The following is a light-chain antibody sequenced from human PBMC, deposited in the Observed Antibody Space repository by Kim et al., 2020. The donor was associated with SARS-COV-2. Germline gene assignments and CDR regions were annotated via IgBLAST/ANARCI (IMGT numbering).Light chain of an antibody. CDR3: NTRDSSGNHHWV. V-gene: IGLV3-19*01. J-gene: IGLJ3*02. CDR1: RLRSNN. Sequence: GQTVRSTCQGDRLRSNNASWYQQKPGQDPVLVIYGKNNRPSGIPGRFSGSSSGNTASLTITGAQAEEEAYYYCNTRDSSGNHHWVLGGGTQLTVL. CDR2: GKN.